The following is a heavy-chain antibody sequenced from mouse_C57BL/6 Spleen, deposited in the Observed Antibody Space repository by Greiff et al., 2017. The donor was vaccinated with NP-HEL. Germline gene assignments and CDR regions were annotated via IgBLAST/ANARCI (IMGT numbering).Heavy chain of an antibody. CDR1: GCRGVWDG. Sequence: VMLVESGGGLVKQGGSLKLSCAALGCRGVWDGGQLFGEVPEKGLEWVAYISSWSSTIYYADTVKGRFTISRDNAKNTLFLQMTSLRSEDTAMYYCASTVVDPYAMDYWGQGTSVTVSS. V-gene: IGHV5-17*01. J-gene: IGHJ4*01. CDR2: ISSWSSTI. D-gene: IGHD1-1*01. CDR3: ASTVVDPYAMDY.